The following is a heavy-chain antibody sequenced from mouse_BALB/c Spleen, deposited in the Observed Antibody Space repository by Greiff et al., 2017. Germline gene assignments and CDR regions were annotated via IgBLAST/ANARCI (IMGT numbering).Heavy chain of an antibody. CDR1: GFNFKDYY. CDR2: IDPENGNT. CDR3: ARDYGSSYLAWFAY. J-gene: IGHJ3*01. Sequence: EVKLKESGAELVRPGALVKLSCKASGFNFKDYYMHWVKQRPEQGLEWIGWIDPENGNTIYDPKFQGKASITADTSSNTAYLQLSSLTSEDTAVYYCARDYGSSYLAWFAYWGQGTLVTVSA. D-gene: IGHD1-1*01. V-gene: IGHV14-1*02.